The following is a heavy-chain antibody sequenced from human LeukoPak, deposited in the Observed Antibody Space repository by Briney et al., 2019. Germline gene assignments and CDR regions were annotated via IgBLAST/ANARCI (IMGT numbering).Heavy chain of an antibody. D-gene: IGHD3-10*01. CDR3: ASTHAGRYYTTFDY. CDR1: GFTFSSYW. Sequence: GSLRLSCAASGFTFSSYWMSWVRQPPKKGLEWIGAIYYNGNTYYNRSLRSRVTMSVDTSKNQFSLKLNSVTAADTAVYYCASTHAGRYYTTFDYWGQGALVTVSS. V-gene: IGHV4-59*04. J-gene: IGHJ4*02. CDR2: IYYNGNT.